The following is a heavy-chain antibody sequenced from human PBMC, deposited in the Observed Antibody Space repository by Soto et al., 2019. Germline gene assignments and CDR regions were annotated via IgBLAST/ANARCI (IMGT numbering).Heavy chain of an antibody. V-gene: IGHV1-18*04. J-gene: IGHJ4*02. CDR3: ARDLLRIQPERPQSAPAKDY. CDR1: GYTFTSYG. CDR2: ISAYNGNT. D-gene: IGHD1-1*01. Sequence: ASVKVSCKASGYTFTSYGISWVRQAPGQGLEWMGWISAYNGNTNYAQKLQGRVTMTTDTSTSTAYMELRSLRSDDTAVYYCARDLLRIQPERPQSAPAKDYWGQGTLVTVSS.